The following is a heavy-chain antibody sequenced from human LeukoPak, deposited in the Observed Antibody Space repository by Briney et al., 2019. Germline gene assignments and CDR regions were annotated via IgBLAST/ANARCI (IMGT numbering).Heavy chain of an antibody. CDR2: ISGSDDGT. Sequence: SGGSLRLSCAASGFTFSTYAMSWVRQTPGKGLEWVSAISGSDDGTYYADSVKGRFTISRDNSRNTLYLQMNTLRAEDTAVYFCAKSPVSSCRGSFCHPFDYWGQGNLVTVSS. D-gene: IGHD2-15*01. J-gene: IGHJ4*02. CDR3: AKSPVSSCRGSFCHPFDY. CDR1: GFTFSTYA. V-gene: IGHV3-23*01.